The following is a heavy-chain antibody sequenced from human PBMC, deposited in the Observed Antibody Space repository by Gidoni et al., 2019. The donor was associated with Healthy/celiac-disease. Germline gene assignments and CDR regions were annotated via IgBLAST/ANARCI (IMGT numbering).Heavy chain of an antibody. CDR3: ASHPYDSSGYYLPRAEYFQH. D-gene: IGHD3-22*01. CDR1: GGSISSYY. Sequence: QVQLQESGPGLVQPSDTLSLPCTFSGGSISSYYWRWIRQPPGKGLEWIGYIYYSGSTNYNPSLKSRVTISVDTSKNQFSLKLSSVTAADTAVYYCASHPYDSSGYYLPRAEYFQHWGQGTLVTVSS. J-gene: IGHJ1*01. V-gene: IGHV4-59*07. CDR2: IYYSGST.